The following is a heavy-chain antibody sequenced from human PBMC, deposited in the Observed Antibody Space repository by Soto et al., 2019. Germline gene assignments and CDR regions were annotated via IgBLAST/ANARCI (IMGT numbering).Heavy chain of an antibody. D-gene: IGHD6-13*01. CDR3: AGEGVRPPHSRSWYDY. CDR2: IIPIFGTA. V-gene: IGHV1-69*13. J-gene: IGHJ4*02. CDR1: GGTFSSYA. Sequence: ASVKVSCKASGGTFSSYAISWVRQAPGQGLEWMGGIIPIFGTANYAQKFQGRVTITADASTSTAYMELSSLRSEDPGVFYGAGEGVRPPHSRSWYDYWGQGTLVTVSS.